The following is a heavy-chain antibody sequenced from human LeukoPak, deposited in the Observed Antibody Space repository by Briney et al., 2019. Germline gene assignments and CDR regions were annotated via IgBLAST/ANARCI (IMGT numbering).Heavy chain of an antibody. V-gene: IGHV3-64D*09. J-gene: IGHJ4*02. CDR2: ISSDGGST. D-gene: IGHD2-21*02. CDR1: GFTFSYYA. CDR3: VKGQDVITSETAHYFDY. Sequence: PGGSLRLSWSASGFTFSYYAMHWVRQAPGKGLEYVSGISSDGGSTYYADSVKGRFTVSRDNSKNTLYLQMSSLRPEDTAVFYCVKGQDVITSETAHYFDYWGQGTLVTVSS.